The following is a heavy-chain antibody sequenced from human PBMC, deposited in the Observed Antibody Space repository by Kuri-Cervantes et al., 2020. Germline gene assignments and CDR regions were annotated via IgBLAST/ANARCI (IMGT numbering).Heavy chain of an antibody. J-gene: IGHJ6*03. CDR3: ARGVEGWTTDYYYHYMDV. CDR1: GYTFTNSD. D-gene: IGHD1-14*01. Sequence: ASVKVSCKDSGYTFTNSDINWVRQATGQGLEWMGWMNPNSGNTGYAQKFQGRVTMTRNTSISTAYMELSSLGSDDTAVYYCARGVEGWTTDYYYHYMDVWGKGTTVTVSS. V-gene: IGHV1-8*02. CDR2: MNPNSGNT.